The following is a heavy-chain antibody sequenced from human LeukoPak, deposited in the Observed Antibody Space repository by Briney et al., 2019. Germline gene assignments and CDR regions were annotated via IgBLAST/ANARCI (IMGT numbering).Heavy chain of an antibody. D-gene: IGHD3-10*01. J-gene: IGHJ5*02. CDR3: ARRTLVRGVVGNWFDP. Sequence: SETLSLTCTVSHGSISGYYWNWIRQSPGKGLEWIGYIYYDGNTNYNPSLQSRVSISINTSKRQFSLRLDSVTAADTAVYYCARRTLVRGVVGNWFDPWGQGVPVTVSS. CDR1: HGSISGYY. CDR2: IYYDGNT. V-gene: IGHV4-59*01.